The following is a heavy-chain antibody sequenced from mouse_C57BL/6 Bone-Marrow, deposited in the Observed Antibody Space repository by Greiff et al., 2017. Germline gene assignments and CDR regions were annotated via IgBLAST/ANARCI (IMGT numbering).Heavy chain of an antibody. V-gene: IGHV1-9*01. J-gene: IGHJ3*01. CDR3: ARSGDDYDPAWVAY. Sequence: VQLQQSGAELMKPGASVKLSCKATGYTFTGYWIEWVKQRPGHGLEWIGEILPGGGSTNYNEKFKGKATFTADTSSKPAYMQLSSLATADSASYYCARSGDDYDPAWVAYWGQGTLVTVSA. CDR1: GYTFTGYW. CDR2: ILPGGGST. D-gene: IGHD2-4*01.